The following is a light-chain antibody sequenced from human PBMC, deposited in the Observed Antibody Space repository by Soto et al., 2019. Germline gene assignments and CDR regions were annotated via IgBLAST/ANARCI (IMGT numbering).Light chain of an antibody. CDR2: WAS. V-gene: IGKV4-1*01. CDR1: QSVLYSSNNKNY. J-gene: IGKJ5*01. CDR3: HQYYTTHAIT. Sequence: DTVMTQSSDSLAVSLAERATINCKSSQSVLYSSNNKNYLAWYQQKPGQPPKLLIYWASTRESGVPDRFSGSGSGTDFTLTISSLQAEDVAVYYCHQYYTTHAITVGQGTQLEIK.